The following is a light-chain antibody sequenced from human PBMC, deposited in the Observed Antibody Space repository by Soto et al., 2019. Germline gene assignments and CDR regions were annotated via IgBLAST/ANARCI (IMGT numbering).Light chain of an antibody. CDR1: GSDVGGYNY. Sequence: QSVLTQPPSASGSPGQSVTISCTGTGSDVGGYNYVSWYQQHPGKAPKLMIYEVSKRPSGVPDRFPGSKSGNTASLTVSGLQAEDEADYYCSSYAGSNNPYVFGTGTRSPS. CDR3: SSYAGSNNPYV. J-gene: IGLJ1*01. CDR2: EVS. V-gene: IGLV2-8*01.